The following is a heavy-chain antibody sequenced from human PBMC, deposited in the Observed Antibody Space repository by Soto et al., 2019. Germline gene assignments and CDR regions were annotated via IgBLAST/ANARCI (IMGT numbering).Heavy chain of an antibody. D-gene: IGHD3-10*01. CDR3: ARVQGFGRQPNRRLPDY. J-gene: IGHJ4*02. CDR2: IYYSGST. Sequence: QVQLQESGPGLVKPSQTLSLTCTVSGGSISSGGYYWSWIRQHPGKGLEWIGYIYYSGSTYYNPSLKSRVTISVDTSKNQFSLKLSSVTAADTAVYYCARVQGFGRQPNRRLPDYWGQGTLVTVSS. CDR1: GGSISSGGYY. V-gene: IGHV4-31*03.